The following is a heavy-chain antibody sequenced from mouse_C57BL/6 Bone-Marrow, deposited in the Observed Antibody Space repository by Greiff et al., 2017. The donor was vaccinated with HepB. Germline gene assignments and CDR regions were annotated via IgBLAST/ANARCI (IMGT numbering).Heavy chain of an antibody. D-gene: IGHD2-3*01. Sequence: QVQLQQPGAELVRPGSSVKLSCKASGYTFTSYWIHWVKQRPIQGLEWIGNIDPSDSETHYNQKFKDKATFTVDKSSSTAYMQLSSLTSEDSAVYYCARGDGYYADFDVWGTGTTVTVSS. J-gene: IGHJ1*03. CDR3: ARGDGYYADFDV. CDR1: GYTFTSYW. V-gene: IGHV1-52*01. CDR2: IDPSDSET.